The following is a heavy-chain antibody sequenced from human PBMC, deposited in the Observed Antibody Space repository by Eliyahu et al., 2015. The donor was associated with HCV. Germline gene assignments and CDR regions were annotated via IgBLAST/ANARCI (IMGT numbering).Heavy chain of an antibody. J-gene: IGHJ4*02. V-gene: IGHV3-72*01. CDR3: VRGALLWFGESRDY. Sequence: EVQLVESGGDLVQPGGSLRLXCAASGFTXXDHYMDWVRQAPGKGLEWVGRSRNKANSYTAHYAASVRGRFTISRDDSKNSLYLQMNSLKTEDTAVYYCVRGALLWFGESRDYWGQGTLVTVSS. D-gene: IGHD3-10*01. CDR2: SRNKANSYTA. CDR1: GFTXXDHY.